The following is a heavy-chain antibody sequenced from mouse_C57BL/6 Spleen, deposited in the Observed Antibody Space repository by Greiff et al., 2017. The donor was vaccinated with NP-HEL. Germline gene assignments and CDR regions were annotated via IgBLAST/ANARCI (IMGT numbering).Heavy chain of an antibody. CDR1: GYTFTDYY. V-gene: IGHV1-76*01. J-gene: IGHJ2*01. D-gene: IGHD2-5*01. CDR3: ARGHLYYSNYVPDY. CDR2: IYPGSGNT. Sequence: QVQLKQSGAELVRPGASVKLSCKASGYTFTDYYINWVKQRPGQGLEWIARIYPGSGNTYYNEKFKGKATLTAEKSSSTAYMQLSSLTSEDSAVYFCARGHLYYSNYVPDYWGQGTTLTVSS.